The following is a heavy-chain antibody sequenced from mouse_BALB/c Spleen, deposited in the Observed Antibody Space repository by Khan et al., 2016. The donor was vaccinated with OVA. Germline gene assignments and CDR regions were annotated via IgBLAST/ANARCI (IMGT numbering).Heavy chain of an antibody. V-gene: IGHV1S81*02. Sequence: VQLQQSGAELVKPGASVKLSCKASGYTFTSYYMYWLKQRPGQGLEWIGEINPSNGGTNFNEKFKSKATLTVDKSSSTAYMHISSLTSEDSAVYYGTRRGTARATLWFAYWGQGTLVTVSA. CDR1: GYTFTSYY. D-gene: IGHD3-2*01. CDR2: INPSNGGT. J-gene: IGHJ3*01. CDR3: TRRGTARATLWFAY.